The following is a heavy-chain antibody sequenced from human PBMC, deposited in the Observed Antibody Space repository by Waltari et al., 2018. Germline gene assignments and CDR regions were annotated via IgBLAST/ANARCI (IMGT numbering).Heavy chain of an antibody. Sequence: QVQLQQWGAGLLKPSETLSLTCAVYGGSFSGYYWSWIRQPPGKGLEWIGEINHSGSTNYNPSLKSRVTISVDTSKNQFSLKLSSVTAADTAVYYCARGPRGWGSPRYWYFDLWGRGTLVTVSS. V-gene: IGHV4-34*01. D-gene: IGHD7-27*01. CDR2: INHSGST. J-gene: IGHJ2*01. CDR1: GGSFSGYY. CDR3: ARGPRGWGSPRYWYFDL.